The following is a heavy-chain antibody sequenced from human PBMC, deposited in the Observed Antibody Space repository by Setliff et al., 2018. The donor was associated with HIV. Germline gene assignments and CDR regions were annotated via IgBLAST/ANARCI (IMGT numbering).Heavy chain of an antibody. CDR1: GYSISTAYY. V-gene: IGHV4-38-2*01. CDR2: FHHSGSA. Sequence: PSETLSLTCAVSGYSISTAYYWAWIRQSPGKGLEWIGGFHHSGSAHYNPSLMSRVTISGQTSKNQFSLTLTSVTAADTAIYYCARQGAGYYYDSSDYYTGNGFDMWGQGTMVTVSS. CDR3: ARQGAGYYYDSSDYYTGNGFDM. J-gene: IGHJ3*02. D-gene: IGHD3-22*01.